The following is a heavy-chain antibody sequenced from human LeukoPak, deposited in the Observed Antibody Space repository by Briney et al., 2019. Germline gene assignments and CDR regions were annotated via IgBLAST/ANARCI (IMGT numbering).Heavy chain of an antibody. CDR1: GFTFSSYS. J-gene: IGHJ4*02. Sequence: GGSLRHSCAASGFTFSSYSMNWVRQAPGKGLEWVSYISSSSSTIYYADSVKGRFTISRDNAKNSLYLQMNSLRAEDTAVYYCARGQQLVPFDYWGQGTLVTVSS. CDR2: ISSSSSTI. D-gene: IGHD6-13*01. CDR3: ARGQQLVPFDY. V-gene: IGHV3-48*01.